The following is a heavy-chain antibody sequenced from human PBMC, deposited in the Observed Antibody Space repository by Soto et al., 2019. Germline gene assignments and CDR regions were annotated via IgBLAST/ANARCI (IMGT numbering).Heavy chain of an antibody. Sequence: GGSLRLSCAASGFTFSSYAMSWVRQAPGKGLEWVSAISGSGGSTYYADSVKGRFTISRDNSKNTLYLQMNSLRAEDTAVYYCAKYGTYYYDSSGYFFDYWGQGTLVTVSS. CDR2: ISGSGGST. D-gene: IGHD3-22*01. CDR1: GFTFSSYA. CDR3: AKYGTYYYDSSGYFFDY. V-gene: IGHV3-23*01. J-gene: IGHJ4*02.